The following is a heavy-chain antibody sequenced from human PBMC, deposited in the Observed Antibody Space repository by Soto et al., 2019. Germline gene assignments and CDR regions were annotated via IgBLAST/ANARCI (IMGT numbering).Heavy chain of an antibody. Sequence: QVQLVESGGGVVQPGGSLRLSCAASGFTFNLYGMQWVRQAPGKGLEWVAMIWYDGSGRFYGDSVKGRFTVSRDNTKNTLYLDMKSRRAEDTAVYYCARDIAVRRLAYWGQGTLVTVSS. D-gene: IGHD6-6*01. CDR1: GFTFNLYG. V-gene: IGHV3-33*01. CDR3: ARDIAVRRLAY. CDR2: IWYDGSGR. J-gene: IGHJ4*02.